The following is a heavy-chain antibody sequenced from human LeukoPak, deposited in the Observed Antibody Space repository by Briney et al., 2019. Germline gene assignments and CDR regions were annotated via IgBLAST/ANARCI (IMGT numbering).Heavy chain of an antibody. J-gene: IGHJ4*02. Sequence: GGSLRLSCAASGFTFSSYAMHWVRQAPGKGQEWVAVISYDGSNKYYADSVKGRFTISRDNSKNTLYLQMNSLRAEDTAVYYCARPRGNVGATKSYFDYWGQGTLVTVSS. D-gene: IGHD1-26*01. CDR1: GFTFSSYA. V-gene: IGHV3-30-3*01. CDR2: ISYDGSNK. CDR3: ARPRGNVGATKSYFDY.